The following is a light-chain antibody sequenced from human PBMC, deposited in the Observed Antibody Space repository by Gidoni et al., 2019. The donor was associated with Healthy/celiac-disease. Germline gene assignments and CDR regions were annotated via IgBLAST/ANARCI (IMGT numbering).Light chain of an antibody. CDR3: QVWDSSTFYV. J-gene: IGLJ1*01. CDR2: ADS. Sequence: SYVLTQPPSVSGAPGQTARITCGGNNIGSKSVHWYQQKPGQAPVLVVYADSDRPSGIPERFSGSNSGNTATLTISRVEAGDEADYYCQVWDSSTFYVFGTGTKVTVL. CDR1: NIGSKS. V-gene: IGLV3-21*02.